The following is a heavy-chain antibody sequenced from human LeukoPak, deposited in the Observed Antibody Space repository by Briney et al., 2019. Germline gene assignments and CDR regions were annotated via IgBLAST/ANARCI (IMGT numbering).Heavy chain of an antibody. D-gene: IGHD5-24*01. V-gene: IGHV4-59*08. Sequence: PSETLSLTCTVSGGSISSYYYSWIRQPPGKGLEWIGYVYYSGGTNYNPSLKSRVTISIDTSKNQFSLKPSSVTAADTAVYYCARRKASERNYYYYYMDVWGKGTTVTVSS. CDR2: VYYSGGT. J-gene: IGHJ6*03. CDR1: GGSISSYY. CDR3: ARRKASERNYYYYYMDV.